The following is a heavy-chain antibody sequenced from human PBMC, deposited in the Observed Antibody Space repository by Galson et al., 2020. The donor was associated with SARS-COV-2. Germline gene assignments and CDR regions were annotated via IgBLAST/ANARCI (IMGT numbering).Heavy chain of an antibody. D-gene: IGHD1-26*01. V-gene: IGHV3-20*04. Sequence: GESLKISCAASGFTFDDYGMSWVHQAPGKGLEWVSGINWNGGSTGYADSVKGRFTISRDNSKNTLYLQMNSLRAEDTAVYYCARDLGGYIDYWGQGTLVTVSS. CDR1: GFTFDDYG. CDR2: INWNGGST. J-gene: IGHJ4*02. CDR3: ARDLGGYIDY.